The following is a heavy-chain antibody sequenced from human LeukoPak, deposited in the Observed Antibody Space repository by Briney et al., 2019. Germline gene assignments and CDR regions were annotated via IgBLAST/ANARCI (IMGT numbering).Heavy chain of an antibody. J-gene: IGHJ4*02. CDR2: ITTSSSYI. Sequence: GGSLRLSCAASGFTFSSYSMNWVRQAPGKGLEWVSLITTSSSYIYYADSVKGRFTISRDNAKNSLYLQINSLRAEDTAVYYCATDKAGGMGAMDYWGQGTLVTVSS. CDR3: ATDKAGGMGAMDY. D-gene: IGHD1-26*01. V-gene: IGHV3-21*01. CDR1: GFTFSSYS.